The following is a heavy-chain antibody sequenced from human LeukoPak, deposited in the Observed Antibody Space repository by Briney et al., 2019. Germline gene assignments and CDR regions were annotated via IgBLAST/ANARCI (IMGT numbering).Heavy chain of an antibody. CDR3: ARRGYSLGLAP. Sequence: GGSLRLSCAGSGFTFSRYWMSWVRQAPGKGLEWVANIKEDGSEKYYVDSVKGRFTISRDNGKNSLYLQMDSLRAEDTAVYYCARRGYSLGLAPWGQGTLVTVSS. J-gene: IGHJ5*02. D-gene: IGHD5-18*01. CDR1: GFTFSRYW. V-gene: IGHV3-7*01. CDR2: IKEDGSEK.